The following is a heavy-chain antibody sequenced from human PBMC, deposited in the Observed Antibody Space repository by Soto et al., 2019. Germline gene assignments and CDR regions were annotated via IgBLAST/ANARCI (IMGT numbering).Heavy chain of an antibody. J-gene: IGHJ5*02. V-gene: IGHV4-4*02. CDR1: GGSISSSNW. CDR3: ASGGIQLWYDNWFDP. Sequence: SETLSLTCAVSGGSISSSNWWSWVRQPPGKGLEWIGEIYHSGSTNYNPSLKSRVTISVDKSKNQFSLKLSSVTAADTAVYYCASGGIQLWYDNWFDPWGQGTLVTVSS. CDR2: IYHSGST. D-gene: IGHD5-18*01.